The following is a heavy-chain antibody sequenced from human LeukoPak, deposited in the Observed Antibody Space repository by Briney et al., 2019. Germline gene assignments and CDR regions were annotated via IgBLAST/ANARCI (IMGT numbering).Heavy chain of an antibody. J-gene: IGHJ4*02. CDR3: ARSYGSGYTLDY. Sequence: PSETLSLTCTVSGGSITTYYWSWIRQPPGKRLEWIGYFDHSGNTNYNPSLKSRVTISEDTSKNEFSLKLSSVTASDTAVYYCARSYGSGYTLDYWGQGTLVTVSS. D-gene: IGHD5-12*01. CDR1: GGSITTYY. V-gene: IGHV4-59*08. CDR2: FDHSGNT.